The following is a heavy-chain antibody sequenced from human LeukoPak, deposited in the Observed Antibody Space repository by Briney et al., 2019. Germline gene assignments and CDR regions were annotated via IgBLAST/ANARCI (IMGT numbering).Heavy chain of an antibody. CDR3: ARASMVRGPTRSAFDI. Sequence: SQTLSLTCTVSGGSISSGGYYWSWIRQHPGKGLEWIGYIYYSGSTYYNPSLKSRVTISVDTSKNQFSLKLSSVTAADTAVYYCARASMVRGPTRSAFDIWGQGTMVTVPS. V-gene: IGHV4-31*03. J-gene: IGHJ3*02. CDR2: IYYSGST. D-gene: IGHD3-10*01. CDR1: GGSISSGGYY.